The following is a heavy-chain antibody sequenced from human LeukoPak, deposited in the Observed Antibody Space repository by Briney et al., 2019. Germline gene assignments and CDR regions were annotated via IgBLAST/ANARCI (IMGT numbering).Heavy chain of an antibody. CDR2: INHSGST. D-gene: IGHD6-6*01. J-gene: IGHJ4*02. V-gene: IGHV4-30-4*01. CDR1: GGSISSGDYY. Sequence: SETLSLTCTVSGGSISSGDYYWSWIRQHPGKGLEWIGEINHSGSTNYNPSLKSRVTISVDTSKNQFSLKLSSVTAADTAVYYCARVVAARYLYWGQGTLVTVSS. CDR3: ARVVAARYLY.